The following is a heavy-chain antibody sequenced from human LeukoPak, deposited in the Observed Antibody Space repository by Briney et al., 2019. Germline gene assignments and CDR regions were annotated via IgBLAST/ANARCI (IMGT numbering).Heavy chain of an antibody. V-gene: IGHV3-48*01. CDR1: GFTFSSYS. Sequence: GGSLRLSCAASGFTFSSYSMTWVRQAPGKGLEWISYISSSSATKYYTDSVKGRFTVSRDNAQNSLYLQMNSLRVEDTAVYYCARDRPRYFEYWGQGTLVTVSS. CDR3: ARDRPRYFEY. J-gene: IGHJ4*02. CDR2: ISSSSATK.